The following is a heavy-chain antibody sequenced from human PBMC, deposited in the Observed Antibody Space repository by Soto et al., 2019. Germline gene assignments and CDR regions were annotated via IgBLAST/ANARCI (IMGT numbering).Heavy chain of an antibody. CDR3: ALGYCSGGSCYSAEYFQH. J-gene: IGHJ1*01. CDR2: IIPILGIA. D-gene: IGHD2-15*01. Sequence: GASVKVSCKASGGTFSSYTISWVRQAPGQGLEWMGRIIPILGIANYAQKFQGRVTITADKSTSTAYMELSSLRSEDTAVYYCALGYCSGGSCYSAEYFQHWGQGTLVTVSS. V-gene: IGHV1-69*02. CDR1: GGTFSSYT.